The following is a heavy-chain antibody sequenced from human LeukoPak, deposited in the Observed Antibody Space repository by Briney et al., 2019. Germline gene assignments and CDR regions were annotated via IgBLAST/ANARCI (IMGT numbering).Heavy chain of an antibody. CDR1: GGSINDNNYY. CDR2: MSYSGTT. Sequence: SETLPLTCTVTGGSINDNNYYWGWVRQPPGKGLEWIGSMSYSGTTWYNPSLKSRVIISADTSKNQFSLRLTSVTASDTAVYYCAYRGIYGYFNYWGQGTQVTVSS. J-gene: IGHJ4*02. CDR3: AYRGIYGYFNY. V-gene: IGHV4-39*01. D-gene: IGHD3-10*01.